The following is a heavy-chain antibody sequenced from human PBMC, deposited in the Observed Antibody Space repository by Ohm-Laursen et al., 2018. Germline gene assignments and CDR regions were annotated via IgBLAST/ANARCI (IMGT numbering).Heavy chain of an antibody. V-gene: IGHV3-23*01. CDR3: ARDLEAGYSSSWPTSIFDY. CDR2: ISGSGGST. D-gene: IGHD6-13*01. Sequence: SLRLSCAASGFTFSSYAMSWVRQAPGKGLEWVSAISGSGGSTYYADSVKGRFTISRDNSKNTLYLQMNSLRAEDTAVYYCARDLEAGYSSSWPTSIFDYWGQGTLVTVSS. J-gene: IGHJ4*02. CDR1: GFTFSSYA.